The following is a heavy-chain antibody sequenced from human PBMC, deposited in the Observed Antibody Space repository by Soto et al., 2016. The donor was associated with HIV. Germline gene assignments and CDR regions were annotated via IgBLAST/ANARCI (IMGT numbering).Heavy chain of an antibody. CDR3: ARGLSGYEPMTT. CDR2: IFYSGST. J-gene: IGHJ4*02. Sequence: QVQLQESGPGLVKPSETLSLTCTVSDGSISNYYWSWIRQPPGKGLEWIGNIFYSGSTTYNPSLKSRVTISVDTSKNRFSLKLSSVTAADTAVYYCARGLSGYEPMTTWGQGTLVTVSS. D-gene: IGHD5-12*01. V-gene: IGHV4-59*01. CDR1: DGSISNYY.